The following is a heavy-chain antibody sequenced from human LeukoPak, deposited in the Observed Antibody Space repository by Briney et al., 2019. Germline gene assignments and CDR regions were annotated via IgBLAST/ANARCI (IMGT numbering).Heavy chain of an antibody. D-gene: IGHD3-10*01. V-gene: IGHV3-7*01. CDR1: GFTFSAYW. Sequence: GGSLRLSCAASGFTFSAYWMSWVRQAPGKGLEWVANLKQDGSEKYYVDSVKGRFTISRDNAKNSLYLQMNSLRGEDTAVYYCARDDGFYSASGIYQNYFDHWGQGILVTVPP. CDR3: ARDDGFYSASGIYQNYFDH. CDR2: LKQDGSEK. J-gene: IGHJ4*02.